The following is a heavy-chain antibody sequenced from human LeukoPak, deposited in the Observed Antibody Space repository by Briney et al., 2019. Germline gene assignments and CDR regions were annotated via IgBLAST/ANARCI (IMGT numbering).Heavy chain of an antibody. CDR3: ARRNHYESKEIDY. D-gene: IGHD3-22*01. CDR1: GFTFSNYA. V-gene: IGHV3-30*04. CDR2: ISYDGTIK. Sequence: PGRSLRLSCAASGFTFSNYAIHWVRQAPGKGLQWVALISYDGTIKYYADSVKGRFTISRDNSKNTLYLQMNSLRPEDTAVYYCARRNHYESKEIDYWGQGTLVTVSS. J-gene: IGHJ4*02.